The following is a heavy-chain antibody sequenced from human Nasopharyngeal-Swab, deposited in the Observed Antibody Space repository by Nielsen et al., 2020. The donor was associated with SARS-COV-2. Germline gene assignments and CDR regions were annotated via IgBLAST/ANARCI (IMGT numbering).Heavy chain of an antibody. V-gene: IGHV4-38-2*01. CDR2: IYHSGST. J-gene: IGHJ6*03. Sequence: SEPLSLTCAASGYSISSGYYWGWIRQPPGKGLEWIGSIYHSGSTYYNPSLKSRVTISVDTSKNQFSLKLSSVTAADTAVYYCARVFGVVNPYYYYYYMDVWGKGTTVTVSS. CDR1: GYSISSGYY. CDR3: ARVFGVVNPYYYYYYMDV. D-gene: IGHD3-3*01.